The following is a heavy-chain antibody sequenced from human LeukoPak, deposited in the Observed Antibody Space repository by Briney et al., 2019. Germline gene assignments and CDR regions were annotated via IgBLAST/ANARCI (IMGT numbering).Heavy chain of an antibody. CDR1: GFTFGDHY. J-gene: IGHJ4*02. D-gene: IGHD7-27*01. CDR3: VRTISGDPRYFDY. Sequence: GGSLRLSCAASGFTFGDHYMDWVRQAPGKGLEWVGRFRNKANSYTTEYAPSVRGRFTISRDDSKNSLFLQMNSLKTEDTAVYYCVRTISGDPRYFDYWGQGILVTVSS. V-gene: IGHV3-72*01. CDR2: FRNKANSYTT.